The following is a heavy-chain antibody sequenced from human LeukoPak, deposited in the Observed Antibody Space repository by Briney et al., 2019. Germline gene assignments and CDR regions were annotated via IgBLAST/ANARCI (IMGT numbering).Heavy chain of an antibody. Sequence: PGGSLRLSCTASGFTFGDYAMSWARQAPGKGLEWVIFIRSIPYGGTTEYAASVKGRFTISRDDSKSIAYLQTNSLKTEDTAVYYCTRGYYYDSSGEYYFDYWGQGTLVTVSS. CDR2: IRSIPYGGTT. D-gene: IGHD3-22*01. V-gene: IGHV3-49*04. J-gene: IGHJ4*02. CDR1: GFTFGDYA. CDR3: TRGYYYDSSGEYYFDY.